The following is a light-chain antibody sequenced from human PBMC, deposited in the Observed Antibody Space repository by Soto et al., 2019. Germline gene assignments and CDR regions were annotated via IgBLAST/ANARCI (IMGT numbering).Light chain of an antibody. Sequence: DIQMTQSPSSLSASVGDRVTITCRASQSISGYLNWYQQKPGRAPNLLIYTAFSLQSGVTSRFSGSASGTDFPLTISSLQPEDFATYYCLHTYSTPGTFGQGTKLESK. CDR2: TAF. CDR3: LHTYSTPGT. J-gene: IGKJ2*02. CDR1: QSISGY. V-gene: IGKV1-39*01.